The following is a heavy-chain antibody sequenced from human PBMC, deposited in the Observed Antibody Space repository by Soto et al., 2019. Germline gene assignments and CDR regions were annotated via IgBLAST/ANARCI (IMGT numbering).Heavy chain of an antibody. J-gene: IGHJ4*02. D-gene: IGHD6-13*01. CDR3: AHTRIAAAGHDY. CDR1: GFSLSTSGVG. V-gene: IGHV2-5*02. Sequence: QITLKESGPTLVKPTQTLTLTCTFSGFSLSTSGVGVGWIRQPPGKALEWLALIYWDDDKRYSPSLKSRLTIPKDTSKNQVVLTMANMDPVDTATYYCAHTRIAAAGHDYWGQGTLVTVSS. CDR2: IYWDDDK.